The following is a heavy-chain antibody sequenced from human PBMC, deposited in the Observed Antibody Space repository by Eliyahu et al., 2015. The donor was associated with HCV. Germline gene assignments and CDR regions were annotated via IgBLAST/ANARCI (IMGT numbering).Heavy chain of an antibody. Sequence: QVQLVQSGAEVKKPGSSVKVSCKASGGTFRTCAISWVRQAPGQGLEWMGGIIPMFGSANYAQKFQGRVTITADESTSTTYLELSSLRSEDTAVYYCARGPESSSYYYAYWGQGALVTVSS. D-gene: IGHD3-22*01. CDR1: GGTFRTCA. CDR2: IIPMFGSA. V-gene: IGHV1-69*01. J-gene: IGHJ4*02. CDR3: ARGPESSSYYYAY.